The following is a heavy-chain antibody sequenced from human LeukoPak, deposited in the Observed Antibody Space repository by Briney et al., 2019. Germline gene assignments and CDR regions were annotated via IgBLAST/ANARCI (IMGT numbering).Heavy chain of an antibody. Sequence: GGSLRLSCAASGFTLSSYSMNWVRQAPGKGLEWISYINSDRYRNTIYYADTVKGRLTISRDNAKSSLYLQLNSLRDEDTAIYYCARDRDYAFDYWGQGTLVTVSS. J-gene: IGHJ4*02. CDR1: GFTLSSYS. V-gene: IGHV3-48*02. D-gene: IGHD4-17*01. CDR3: ARDRDYAFDY. CDR2: INSDRYRNTI.